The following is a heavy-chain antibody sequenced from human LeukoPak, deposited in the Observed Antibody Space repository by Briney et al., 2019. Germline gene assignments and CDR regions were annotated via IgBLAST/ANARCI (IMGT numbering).Heavy chain of an antibody. D-gene: IGHD6-13*01. J-gene: IGHJ4*02. Sequence: PGGSLRLSCAASGFTFSSYSMNWVRQAPGKGLEWVSSISSSSSYIYYADSVKGRFTISRDNAKNSLYLQMNSLRAEDTAVYYCARGHSGYDFRIAAAGTVDYWGQGTLVTVSS. V-gene: IGHV3-21*01. CDR3: ARGHSGYDFRIAAAGTVDY. CDR2: ISSSSSYI. CDR1: GFTFSSYS.